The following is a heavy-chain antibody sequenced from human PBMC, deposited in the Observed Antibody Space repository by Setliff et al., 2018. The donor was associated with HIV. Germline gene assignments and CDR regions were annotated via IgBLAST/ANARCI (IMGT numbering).Heavy chain of an antibody. Sequence: SETLSLTCAVSGYAISSGYFWGWIRRPPGKGLEWIGSIYARGSTSYNPSLKSRVTITVDTSKDQFSLKLSSVTAADTAVYYCARELLRSWDGSENSYRPYYFDYWGQGTLVTVSS. V-gene: IGHV4-38-2*02. CDR3: ARELLRSWDGSENSYRPYYFDY. D-gene: IGHD3-10*01. CDR1: GYAISSGYF. CDR2: IYARGST. J-gene: IGHJ4*02.